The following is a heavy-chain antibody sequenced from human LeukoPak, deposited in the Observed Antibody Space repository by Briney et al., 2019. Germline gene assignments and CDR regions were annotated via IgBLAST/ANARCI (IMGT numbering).Heavy chain of an antibody. Sequence: ASVKVSCKGSGYNFDRYGVNWVRQAPGQGLEWVGWISTYNGNTFYAQKFEGRVSMTTDTSTITVYMDLRSLRSDDTAVYYCARDLEHCRNIICSSSAYWGQGTLVTVSS. J-gene: IGHJ4*02. V-gene: IGHV1-18*04. D-gene: IGHD2-2*01. CDR2: ISTYNGNT. CDR3: ARDLEHCRNIICSSSAY. CDR1: GYNFDRYG.